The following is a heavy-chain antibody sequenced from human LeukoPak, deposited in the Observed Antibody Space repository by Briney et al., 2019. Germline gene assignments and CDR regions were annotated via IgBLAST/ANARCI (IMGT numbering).Heavy chain of an antibody. V-gene: IGHV3-21*06. D-gene: IGHD5-24*01. CDR1: RFNFNSFV. CDR2: ISTSSGYI. CDR3: ARVINGDGYNYNGFGAFDI. J-gene: IGHJ3*02. Sequence: GGSLRLSCAASRFNFNSFVMGWVRQPPGKGLEWVSSISTSSGYIFYADSLKGRVTISRDNAKNSLYLQMNSLRAEDTAVYYCARVINGDGYNYNGFGAFDIWGQGTMVTVSS.